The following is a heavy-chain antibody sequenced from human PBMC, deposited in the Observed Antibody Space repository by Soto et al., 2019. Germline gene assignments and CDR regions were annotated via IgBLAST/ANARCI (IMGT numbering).Heavy chain of an antibody. CDR2: INADGTTT. J-gene: IGHJ5*02. D-gene: IGHD3-3*02. CDR1: GFTFSTYW. CDR3: ATVATHSYNWVDP. V-gene: IGHV3-74*01. Sequence: EVHLVESGGGLVQPGGSLRLSCAASGFTFSTYWMHWVRQAPGKGLVWVSRINADGTTTTYADSVKVRFTISRDNAKNTLYLQMNCLRAEDTAVYFCATVATHSYNWVDPWGQETLVTISS.